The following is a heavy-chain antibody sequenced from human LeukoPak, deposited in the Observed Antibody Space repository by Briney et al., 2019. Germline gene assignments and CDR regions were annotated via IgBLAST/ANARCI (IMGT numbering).Heavy chain of an antibody. D-gene: IGHD1-1*01. V-gene: IGHV3-53*01. CDR1: GFDFSSNS. J-gene: IGHJ4*02. Sequence: GGSLRLSCAASGFDFSSNSMSWVRQAPGKGLEWVSVIYSDGSTYYADSVKGRFTISKDNSKNTLYLQMNNLRAEDTVVYYCASDQIQPSLWGERPLVTVSS. CDR3: ASDQIQPSL. CDR2: IYSDGST.